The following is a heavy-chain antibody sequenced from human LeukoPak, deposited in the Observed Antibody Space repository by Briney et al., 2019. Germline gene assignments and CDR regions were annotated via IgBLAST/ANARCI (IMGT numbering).Heavy chain of an antibody. V-gene: IGHV3-21*01. CDR1: GFTFSSYS. J-gene: IGHJ3*02. CDR3: ARAFPRMAYWNYMDADAFDI. D-gene: IGHD1-7*01. Sequence: TGGSLRLSCAASGFTFSSYSMNWVRQAPGKGLEWVSSISSSSSYIYYADSVKGRFTISRDNAKNSLYLQMNSLRAEDTAVYYCARAFPRMAYWNYMDADAFDIWGQGTMVTVSS. CDR2: ISSSSSYI.